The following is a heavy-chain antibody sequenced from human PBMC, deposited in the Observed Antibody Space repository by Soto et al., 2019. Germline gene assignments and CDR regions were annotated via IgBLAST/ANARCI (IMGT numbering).Heavy chain of an antibody. D-gene: IGHD3-22*01. CDR3: TRRSAYDSGGYYYAYDY. Sequence: EVQVVESGGGLVQPGGSLTLSCAASGFTFSDSAMHWVRQASGKGLEWLGRIRSKANNFATAYAASGKGRFTSSRDDAKNTVYLQMNSLNREDTAVYYCTRRSAYDSGGYYYAYDYWGQGTRVTVSS. CDR1: GFTFSDSA. CDR2: IRSKANNFAT. V-gene: IGHV3-73*02. J-gene: IGHJ4*02.